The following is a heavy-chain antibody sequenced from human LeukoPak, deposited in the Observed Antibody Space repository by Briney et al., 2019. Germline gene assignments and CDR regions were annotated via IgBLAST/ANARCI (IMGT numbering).Heavy chain of an antibody. CDR3: ATGGGDWFDP. D-gene: IGHD2-8*02. J-gene: IGHJ5*02. Sequence: GGSLRLSCAASGFTFSSYSMNWVRQAPGKGLEWVSPIKGRFTISRDNAKNSLYLQMNSLRAEGTAVYYCATGGGDWFDPWGQGTLVTVSS. CDR1: GFTFSSYS. V-gene: IGHV3-21*01. CDR2: I.